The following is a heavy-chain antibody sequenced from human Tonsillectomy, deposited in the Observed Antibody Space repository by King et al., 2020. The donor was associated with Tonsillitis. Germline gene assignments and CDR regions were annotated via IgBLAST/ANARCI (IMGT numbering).Heavy chain of an antibody. D-gene: IGHD2-15*01. CDR2: IYPGDSDT. Sequence: VQLVESGVEVKKPGESLKIPCKVSGFTFTSHWIGWVRQMPGKGLEWMGMIYPGDSDTRYSPSFQGQVTISADNSITTAYLQWSGLKASDTAMYYCAGPLRYCSDGICYSAYFDSWGQGTQVTVSS. CDR3: AGPLRYCSDGICYSAYFDS. CDR1: GFTFTSHW. J-gene: IGHJ4*02. V-gene: IGHV5-51*01.